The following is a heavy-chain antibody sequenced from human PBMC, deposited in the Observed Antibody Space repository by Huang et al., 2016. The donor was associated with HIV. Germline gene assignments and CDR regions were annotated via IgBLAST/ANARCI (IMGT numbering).Heavy chain of an antibody. CDR1: GGTFNTA. CDR2: IIPIFGTP. V-gene: IGHV1-69*13. D-gene: IGHD3-3*01. J-gene: IGHJ4*02. Sequence: QVQLVQSGTEVKKPGSSVKVSCKVSGGTFNTAISWVRQAPGQGLEWMGGIIPIFGTPNYERKFQGRVTITADESTSIAYMELSSLRSEDTAVYYCARGAPDLDSHLDHWGQGTLVTVSS. CDR3: ARGAPDLDSHLDH.